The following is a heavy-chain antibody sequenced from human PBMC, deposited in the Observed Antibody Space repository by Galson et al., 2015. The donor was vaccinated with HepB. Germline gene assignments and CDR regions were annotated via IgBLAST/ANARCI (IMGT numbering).Heavy chain of an antibody. D-gene: IGHD6-19*01. J-gene: IGHJ4*02. CDR3: AKLNVGEYSYGWYISY. Sequence: SLRLSCAVSGFTFSSYAMSWVRQAPGEGLEWVSSISGSGASTYYADSVKGRFTISRDNSKNTLYLQMNSLRAEDTAVYYCAKLNVGEYSYGWYISYWGQGTLVTVSS. V-gene: IGHV3-23*01. CDR1: GFTFSSYA. CDR2: ISGSGAST.